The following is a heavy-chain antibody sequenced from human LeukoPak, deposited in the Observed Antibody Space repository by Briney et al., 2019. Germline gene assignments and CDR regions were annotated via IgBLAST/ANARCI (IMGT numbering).Heavy chain of an antibody. Sequence: SVKVSCKASGGTFSSYAISWVRQAPGQGLEWMGGIIPIFGTANYAQKFQGRVTITADESTSTAYMELSSLRSEDTAVYYCARWGVRGVIFYGMDVWGQGTTVTVSS. CDR3: ARWGVRGVIFYGMDV. J-gene: IGHJ6*02. CDR2: IIPIFGTA. D-gene: IGHD3-10*01. V-gene: IGHV1-69*13. CDR1: GGTFSSYA.